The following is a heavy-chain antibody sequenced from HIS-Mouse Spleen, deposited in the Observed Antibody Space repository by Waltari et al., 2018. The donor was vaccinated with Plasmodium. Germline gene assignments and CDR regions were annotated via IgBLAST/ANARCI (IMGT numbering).Heavy chain of an antibody. J-gene: IGHJ6*02. D-gene: IGHD2-2*01. CDR1: GGSFSGYY. CDR3: GEGRGKSVIVPVAMDYYFYGMDV. Sequence: QVQLQQWGAGLLKPSETLSLTCAVYGGSFSGYYWSWIRQPPGKGLEWIGEINHSGSTKHKQALKGRRTKSVGTSKKQVFPERRCGADADKAGEYCGEGRGKSVIVPVAMDYYFYGMDVWGQGTTVTVSS. CDR2: INHSGST. V-gene: IGHV4-34*01.